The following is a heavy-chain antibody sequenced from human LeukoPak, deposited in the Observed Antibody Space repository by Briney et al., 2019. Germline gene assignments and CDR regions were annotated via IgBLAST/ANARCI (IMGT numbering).Heavy chain of an antibody. CDR1: GGSISSGDYY. Sequence: SETLSLTCTVSGGSISSGDYYWSWIRQHPGKGLEWIGYIYYSGSTYYNPSLKSRVTISVDTSKNQFSLKLSSVTAADTAVYYCARASEVVVAVTFDYWGQGTLVTVSS. V-gene: IGHV4-31*03. D-gene: IGHD2-15*01. J-gene: IGHJ4*02. CDR2: IYYSGST. CDR3: ARASEVVVAVTFDY.